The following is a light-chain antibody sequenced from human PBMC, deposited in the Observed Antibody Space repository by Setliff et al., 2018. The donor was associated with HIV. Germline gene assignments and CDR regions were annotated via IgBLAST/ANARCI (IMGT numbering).Light chain of an antibody. Sequence: SYELTQPPSVSVAPGKTARITCGGNNIGSKSVHWYQQKPGRAPVLVVHDDSDRPSGIPGRFSGSNSGNTATLTISRVEAGDEADYYCQVWDSSSDHPGVFGTGTKV. CDR3: QVWDSSSDHPGV. CDR1: NIGSKS. CDR2: DDS. V-gene: IGLV3-21*03. J-gene: IGLJ1*01.